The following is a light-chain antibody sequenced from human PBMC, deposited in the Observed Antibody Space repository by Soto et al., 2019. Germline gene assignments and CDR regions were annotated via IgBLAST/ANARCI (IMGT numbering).Light chain of an antibody. J-gene: IGKJ4*01. CDR3: QQYGSSPLT. V-gene: IGKV3-20*01. CDR2: GAS. CDR1: QSVSSSF. Sequence: EIVLTQPPGTLSLSPGERATLSCRASQSVSSSFLAWYQQKPGQAPRLLIYGASSRATGIPDRFSGSGSGTACTLTISRLEPEDVAVYDCQQYGSSPLTFGGGTKVEVK.